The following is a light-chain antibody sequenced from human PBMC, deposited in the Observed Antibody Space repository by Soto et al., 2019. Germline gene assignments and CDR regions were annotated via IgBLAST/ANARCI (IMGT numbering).Light chain of an antibody. CDR3: QQYNNWPPWT. J-gene: IGKJ1*01. CDR1: QSVGSN. V-gene: IGKV3D-15*01. CDR2: GAS. Sequence: ERVMTQSPATLSVSPGESATLSCRASQSVGSNLAWYQQKPGQAPRLLIFGASNRATGIPARFSGSGSGTDFTLTISSLEPEDFAVYYCQQYNNWPPWTFGQGTKVDI.